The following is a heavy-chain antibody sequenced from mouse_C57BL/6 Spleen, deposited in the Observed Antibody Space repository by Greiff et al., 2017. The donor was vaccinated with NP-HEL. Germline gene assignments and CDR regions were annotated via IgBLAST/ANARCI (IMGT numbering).Heavy chain of an antibody. V-gene: IGHV1-15*01. Sequence: QVQLKESGAELVRPGASVTLSCKASGYTFTDYEMHWVKQTPVHGLEWIGAIDPETGGTAYNQKFKGKAILTADKSSSTAYMELRSLTSEDSAVYYWTRDYSKDYWGQGTTLTVSS. D-gene: IGHD2-5*01. CDR1: GYTFTDYE. CDR3: TRDYSKDY. J-gene: IGHJ2*01. CDR2: IDPETGGT.